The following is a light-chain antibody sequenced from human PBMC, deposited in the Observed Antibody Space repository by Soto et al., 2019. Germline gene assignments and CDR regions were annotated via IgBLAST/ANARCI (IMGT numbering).Light chain of an antibody. J-gene: IGLJ7*01. V-gene: IGLV1-47*01. Sequence: QSVLTQPPSASGTPGQRVTISCSGSSSNIGSNYVYWYQQLPGTAPKLLIYRNNQRPSGVPDRLSGSKSGTSASLAISGLRSEDEADYYCAAWDDSLSGDVFGGGTQLTVL. CDR1: SSNIGSNY. CDR2: RNN. CDR3: AAWDDSLSGDV.